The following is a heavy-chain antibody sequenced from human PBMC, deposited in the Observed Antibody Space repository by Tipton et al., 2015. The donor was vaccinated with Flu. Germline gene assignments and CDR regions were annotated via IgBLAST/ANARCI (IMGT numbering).Heavy chain of an antibody. CDR2: VFHSGLT. CDR1: GGSINSTTHY. CDR3: ARKMAAVAPFDP. Sequence: TLSLTCTVSGGSINSTTHYWGWVRQPPGKGLEWIATVFHSGLTYYNPSLKSRVSIAIDTSKNQFSLRMNSVTAADSAVYYCARKMAAVAPFDPWGPGTLVSVSS. V-gene: IGHV4-39*07. J-gene: IGHJ5*02. D-gene: IGHD5-24*01.